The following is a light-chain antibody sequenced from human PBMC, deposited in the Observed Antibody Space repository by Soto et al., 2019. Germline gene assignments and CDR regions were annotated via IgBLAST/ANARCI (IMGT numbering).Light chain of an antibody. V-gene: IGKV3-20*01. CDR2: GAS. CDR1: QSVSSSY. CDR3: QQYGSSPLFT. Sequence: EIVLTQSPGTLSLSPGERATLSCRASQSVSSSYLAWYQQKPGQAPRLLIYGASSRATGIPDRFSGSGSGTDFTLTISRLEPVDFEVYYCQQYGSSPLFTFGPGTKVDSK. J-gene: IGKJ3*01.